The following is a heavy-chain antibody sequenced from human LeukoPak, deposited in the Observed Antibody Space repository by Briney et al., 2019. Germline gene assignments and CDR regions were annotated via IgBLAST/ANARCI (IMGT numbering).Heavy chain of an antibody. CDR2: IYYSGST. CDR3: ARHGIVVVPAAPYDAFDI. Sequence: SETLSLTCTVSGGSISSYYWSWIRQPPGKGLEWIGYIYYSGSTNYNPSLKNRVTVSVDTSKNQFSLKLSSVTAADTAVYYCARHGIVVVPAAPYDAFDIWGQGTMVTVSS. J-gene: IGHJ3*02. D-gene: IGHD2-2*01. V-gene: IGHV4-59*08. CDR1: GGSISSYY.